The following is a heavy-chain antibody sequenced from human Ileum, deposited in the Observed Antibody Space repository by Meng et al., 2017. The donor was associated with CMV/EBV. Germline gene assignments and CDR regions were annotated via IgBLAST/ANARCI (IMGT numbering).Heavy chain of an antibody. V-gene: IGHV3-11*01. Sequence: SCAASGFSISDYYVSWIRQAPGERLEWISYIGGTSGVTYYADSLKGRFTISRDDARESLYLQMASLRVEDTAIYYCARGRRDIGFDSWGQGVLVTVSS. D-gene: IGHD2-15*01. J-gene: IGHJ4*02. CDR2: IGGTSGVT. CDR3: ARGRRDIGFDS. CDR1: GFSISDYY.